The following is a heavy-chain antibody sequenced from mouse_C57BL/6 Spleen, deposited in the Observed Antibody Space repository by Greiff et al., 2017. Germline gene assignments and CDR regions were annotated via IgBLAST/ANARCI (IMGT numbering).Heavy chain of an antibody. CDR3: AKYYYGSSYAMDY. CDR1: GYAFSSYW. CDR2: IYPGDGDT. Sequence: VKLQESGAELVKPGASVKISCKASGYAFSSYWMNWVKQRPGKGLEWIGQIYPGDGDTNYNGKFKGKATLTADKSSSTAYMQLSSLTSEDSAVYFCAKYYYGSSYAMDYWGQGTSVTVSS. V-gene: IGHV1-80*01. D-gene: IGHD1-1*01. J-gene: IGHJ4*01.